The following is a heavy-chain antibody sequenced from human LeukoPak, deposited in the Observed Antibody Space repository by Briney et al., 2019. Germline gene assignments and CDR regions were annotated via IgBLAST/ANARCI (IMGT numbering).Heavy chain of an antibody. CDR3: AKDGVATITFDY. J-gene: IGHJ4*02. D-gene: IGHD5-12*01. CDR2: ISGSGGAT. Sequence: PGGSLRLSCAASGFTFSNYAMSWVRQAPGNGLELVSVISGSGGATYYADSVKGRFTISIDNSKNTLYLQMNSLRAEDTAVYYCAKDGVATITFDYWGRGTLVTVSS. V-gene: IGHV3-23*01. CDR1: GFTFSNYA.